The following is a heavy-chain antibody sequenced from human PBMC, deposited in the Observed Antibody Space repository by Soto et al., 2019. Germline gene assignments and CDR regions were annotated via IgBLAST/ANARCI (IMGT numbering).Heavy chain of an antibody. CDR1: VGSISSGGYY. J-gene: IGHJ6*02. CDR3: ARDQKGYYGSGSYYNAEYGMDV. V-gene: IGHV4-31*03. CDR2: IYYSGST. Sequence: TLSLTCTVSVGSISSGGYYWSWILQHPGKGLEWIGYIYYSGSTYYNPSLKSRVTISVDTSKNQFSLKLSSVTAADTAVYYCARDQKGYYGSGSYYNAEYGMDVWGQGTTVTVSS. D-gene: IGHD3-10*01.